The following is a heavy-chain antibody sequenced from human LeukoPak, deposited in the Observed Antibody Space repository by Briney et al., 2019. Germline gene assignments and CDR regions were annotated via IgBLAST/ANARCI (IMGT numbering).Heavy chain of an antibody. CDR1: GGTFSSYA. D-gene: IGHD6-13*01. V-gene: IGHV1-69*13. CDR2: IIPIFGTA. CDR3: ARGTRRAAAGGY. J-gene: IGHJ4*02. Sequence: GASVKVSCKASGGTFSSYAISWVRQAPGQGLEWMGGIIPIFGTANYAQKFQSRVTITADESTSTAYMELSSLRSEDTAVYYCARGTRRAAAGGYWGQGTLVTVSS.